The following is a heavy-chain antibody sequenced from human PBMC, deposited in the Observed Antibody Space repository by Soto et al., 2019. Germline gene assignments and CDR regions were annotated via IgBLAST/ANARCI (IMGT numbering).Heavy chain of an antibody. D-gene: IGHD5-18*01. V-gene: IGHV4-30-4*01. Sequence: PSETLSLTCTVSGCSISSGDYYWSWILHPPGKGLEWIGYIYYSGSTYYNPSLKSRVTISVDTSKNQFSLKLSSVTAADTAVYYCASKSYGYTVYEYWGQGNLVTVS. CDR2: IYYSGST. CDR1: GCSISSGDYY. CDR3: ASKSYGYTVYEY. J-gene: IGHJ4*02.